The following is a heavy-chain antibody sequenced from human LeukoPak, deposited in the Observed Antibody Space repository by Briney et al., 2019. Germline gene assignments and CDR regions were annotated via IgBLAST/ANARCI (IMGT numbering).Heavy chain of an antibody. J-gene: IGHJ3*02. D-gene: IGHD3-3*01. CDR1: GFTFSNAW. Sequence: GGSLRLSCSASGFTFSNAWMSWVRQAPGKGLEWVGRIKSKTDGGTTDYAAPVKGRFTISRDDSKNTLYLQMNSLKTEDTAVYYCTTDRLLIRFLEPDWEDAFDIWGQGTMVTVSS. V-gene: IGHV3-15*01. CDR3: TTDRLLIRFLEPDWEDAFDI. CDR2: IKSKTDGGTT.